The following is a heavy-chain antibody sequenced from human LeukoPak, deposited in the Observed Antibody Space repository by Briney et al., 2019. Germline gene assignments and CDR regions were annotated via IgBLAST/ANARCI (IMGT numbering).Heavy chain of an antibody. CDR1: GFTFSSYA. J-gene: IGHJ4*02. V-gene: IGHV3-30-3*01. Sequence: GRSLRLSCAASGFTFSSYAMHWVRQAPGKGLEWVAVISYDGSNKYYADSVKGRFTISRDNSKNTLYLQMNSLRAEDTAVCYCASSTYYYGSGSYYAYWGQGTLVTVSS. CDR3: ASSTYYYGSGSYYAY. D-gene: IGHD3-10*01. CDR2: ISYDGSNK.